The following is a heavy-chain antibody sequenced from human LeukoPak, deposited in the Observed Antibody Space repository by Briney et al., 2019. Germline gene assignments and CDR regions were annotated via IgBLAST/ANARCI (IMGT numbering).Heavy chain of an antibody. CDR2: INHSGST. V-gene: IGHV4-34*01. Sequence: NRSETLSLTCAVYGGSFSGYYWSWIRQPPGKGLEWIGEINHSGSTNHNPSLKSRVTISVDTSKNQFALKLSSVTAADTAVYYCARTYDILTGPYFQHWGQGTLVTVSS. J-gene: IGHJ1*01. CDR1: GGSFSGYY. D-gene: IGHD3-9*01. CDR3: ARTYDILTGPYFQH.